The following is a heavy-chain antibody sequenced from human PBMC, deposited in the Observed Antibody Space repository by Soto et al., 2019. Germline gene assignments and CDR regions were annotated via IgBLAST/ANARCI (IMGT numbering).Heavy chain of an antibody. Sequence: QVQLQESGPGLVKPSGTLSLTCAVSGCSISSSHWWTWVRQSPGKGLEYIGEISHSGTSNSNPSLKNRVTLSVDKSKNHFSLTLTSVTAADTAVYYCARVVLTISRGAFDAWGHGTLVIVSS. D-gene: IGHD3-9*01. J-gene: IGHJ3*01. CDR2: ISHSGTS. CDR1: GCSISSSHW. CDR3: ARVVLTISRGAFDA. V-gene: IGHV4-4*02.